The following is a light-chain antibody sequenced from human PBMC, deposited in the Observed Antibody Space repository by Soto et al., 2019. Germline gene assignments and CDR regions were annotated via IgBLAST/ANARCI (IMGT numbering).Light chain of an antibody. V-gene: IGKV3-20*01. CDR2: GTS. Sequence: EIVLTQSPGTLSLSPGERATLSCRASQNVGSRDLAWYQQKPGQAPRLLSYGTSNRATGIPDRFSGSGSGTDFSLTISSLEPGDLAVYYCQQYGSSPRTFGQGTKVEIK. CDR3: QQYGSSPRT. J-gene: IGKJ1*01. CDR1: QNVGSRD.